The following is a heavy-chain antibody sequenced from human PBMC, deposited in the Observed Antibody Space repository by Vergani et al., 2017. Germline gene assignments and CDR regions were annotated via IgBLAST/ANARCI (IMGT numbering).Heavy chain of an antibody. D-gene: IGHD4-23*01. Sequence: EVQLLQSEGAVVQPGGSLRLSCVASGFTFSSHAMSWVRQGHGQGLEWVSYISSSGSTIYYADSVKGRFTISRDNAKNSLYLQMNSLRAEDTAVYYCAGSPTVVTSGRFDYWGQGTLVTVSS. CDR3: AGSPTVVTSGRFDY. CDR2: ISSSGSTI. CDR1: GFTFSSHA. J-gene: IGHJ4*02. V-gene: IGHV3-48*03.